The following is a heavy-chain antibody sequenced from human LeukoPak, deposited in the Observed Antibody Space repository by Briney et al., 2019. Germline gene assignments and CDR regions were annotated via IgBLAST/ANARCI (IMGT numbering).Heavy chain of an antibody. Sequence: PSETLSLTCAVYGGSFSGYYWSWIRQPPGKGLEWIGEINHSGSTNYNPSLKIRATISVDTSKNQFSLKLSSVTAADTAVYYCARSTLAAAGTGGFDYWGQGTLVTVSS. CDR1: GGSFSGYY. J-gene: IGHJ4*02. CDR3: ARSTLAAAGTGGFDY. V-gene: IGHV4-34*01. CDR2: INHSGST. D-gene: IGHD6-13*01.